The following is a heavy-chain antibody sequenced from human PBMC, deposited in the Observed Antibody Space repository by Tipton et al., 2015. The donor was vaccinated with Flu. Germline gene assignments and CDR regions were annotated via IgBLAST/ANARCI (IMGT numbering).Heavy chain of an antibody. CDR1: GGSISSYY. V-gene: IGHV4-59*01. Sequence: TLSLTCTVSGGSISSYYWSWIRQPPGKGLEWIGYIYCSGSISYNPSLKSRVTISVDTSKNQFSLKLSSVTAADTAVYYCAREWGDAFDIWGQGTMVTVSS. CDR2: IYCSGSI. D-gene: IGHD3-16*01. J-gene: IGHJ3*02. CDR3: AREWGDAFDI.